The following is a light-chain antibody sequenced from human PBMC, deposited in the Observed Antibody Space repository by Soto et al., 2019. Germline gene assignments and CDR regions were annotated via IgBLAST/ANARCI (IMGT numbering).Light chain of an antibody. CDR2: GAS. J-gene: IGKJ4*01. Sequence: EVVLTQFPGTLSLSPGDRATLSCRASRSVSDNYLAWYQQKPGRAPRLLIFGASIRATGIPDRFIGSASGTDFTLTISGLEPDDFAVYYCQQYDASSPLPFGGGTRVDMK. CDR3: QQYDASSPLP. CDR1: RSVSDNY. V-gene: IGKV3-20*01.